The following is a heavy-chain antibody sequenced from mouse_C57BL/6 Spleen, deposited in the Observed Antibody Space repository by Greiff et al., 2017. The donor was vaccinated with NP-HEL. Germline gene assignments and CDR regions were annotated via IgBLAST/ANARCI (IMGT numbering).Heavy chain of an antibody. CDR2: IDPSDSYT. V-gene: IGHV1-69*01. J-gene: IGHJ3*01. Sequence: VQLQQPGAELVMPGASVKLSCKASGYTFTSYWMHWVKQRPGQGLEWIGEIDPSDSYTNYNQKFKGKSTLTVDKSSSTAYMQLSSLTSEDSAVYYCARANYGDEGFAYWGQGTLVSVSA. CDR1: GYTFTSYW. CDR3: ARANYGDEGFAY. D-gene: IGHD2-13*01.